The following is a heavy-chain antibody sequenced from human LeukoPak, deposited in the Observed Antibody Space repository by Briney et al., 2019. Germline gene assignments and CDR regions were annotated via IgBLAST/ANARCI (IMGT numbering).Heavy chain of an antibody. J-gene: IGHJ4*02. CDR2: INHSGST. CDR3: ARGRPAGYRRFYFDY. Sequence: PSETLSLTCAVYGGSFSGYYWSWIRRPPGKGLEWIGEINHSGSTNYNPSLKSRVTISVDTSKNQISLKLSSVTAADTAAYYCARGRPAGYRRFYFDYWGQGTLVTVSS. CDR1: GGSFSGYY. V-gene: IGHV4-34*01. D-gene: IGHD5-18*01.